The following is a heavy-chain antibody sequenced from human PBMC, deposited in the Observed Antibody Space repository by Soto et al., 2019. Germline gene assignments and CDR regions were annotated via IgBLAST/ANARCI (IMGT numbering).Heavy chain of an antibody. CDR3: ARMDTSMVLDY. CDR1: GYTFTGYY. J-gene: IGHJ4*02. CDR2: INPNSGGT. D-gene: IGHD5-18*01. Sequence: ASVQVSCQASGYTFTGYYMHFVRQAPGQGLEWMGWINPNSGGTKFAQKFQGRVTMTRDTSISTAYMELSRLRSDDTAVYYCARMDTSMVLDYWGQGTLVTGSA. V-gene: IGHV1-2*02.